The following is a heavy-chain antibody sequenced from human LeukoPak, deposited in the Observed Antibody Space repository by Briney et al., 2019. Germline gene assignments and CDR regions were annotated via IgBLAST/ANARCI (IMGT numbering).Heavy chain of an antibody. CDR3: ARVIAASGLFLVS. Sequence: GGSLRLSCAASGFTFNSYAMSWVRQAPGKGLECVAAISGSGGSTYYGDSVKGRFTISRDNAKNSLYLQMNSLRAEDTAVYYWARVIAASGLFLVSWGQGTLDTVSS. CDR1: GFTFNSYA. CDR2: ISGSGGST. J-gene: IGHJ4*02. V-gene: IGHV3-23*01. D-gene: IGHD6-13*01.